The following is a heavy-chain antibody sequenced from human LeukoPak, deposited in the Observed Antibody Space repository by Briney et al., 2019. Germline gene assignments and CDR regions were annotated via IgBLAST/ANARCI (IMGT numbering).Heavy chain of an antibody. J-gene: IGHJ4*02. V-gene: IGHV1-69*13. D-gene: IGHD3-22*01. CDR3: ARDGPVGPRSSGYLH. CDR2: IIPIFGTA. CDR1: GGTFSSYA. Sequence: ASVKVSCKASGGTFSSYAISWVRQAPGQGLEWMGGIIPIFGTANYAQKFQGRVTITADESTSTAYMELSSLRSEDTAVYYCARDGPVGPRSSGYLHWGQGTLVTVSS.